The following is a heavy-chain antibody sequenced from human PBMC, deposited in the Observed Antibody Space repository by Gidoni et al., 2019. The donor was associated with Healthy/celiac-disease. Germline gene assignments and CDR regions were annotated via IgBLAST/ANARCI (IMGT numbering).Heavy chain of an antibody. Sequence: QVQLVESGGGVVQPGRSLRHSCAASGFTFSSYGMHWVRRAPGKGLGWVAVIWYDGSNKYYADSVKGRFTISIDNSKNTLYLQMNSRRAEDTAVYYCARWGGGSMAADIDYWGQGTLVTVSS. CDR1: GFTFSSYG. J-gene: IGHJ4*02. D-gene: IGHD6-6*01. CDR3: ARWGGGSMAADIDY. CDR2: IWYDGSNK. V-gene: IGHV3-33*01.